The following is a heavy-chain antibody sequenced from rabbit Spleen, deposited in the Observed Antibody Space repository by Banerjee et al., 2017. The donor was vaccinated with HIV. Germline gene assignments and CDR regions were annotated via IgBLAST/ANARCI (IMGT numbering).Heavy chain of an antibody. V-gene: IGHV1S40*01. D-gene: IGHD1-1*01. CDR3: ARDTSSSFSSYGMDL. J-gene: IGHJ6*01. CDR1: GVSFSGSSY. CDR2: IHTGSSDFT. Sequence: GDLVKPGASLTLTCIASGVSFSGSSYMCWVRQAPGKGLEWIACIHTGSSDFTYFASWAKGRFTISKTSSTTVTLQMTSLTAADTATYFCARDTSSSFSSYGMDLWGPGTLVTVS.